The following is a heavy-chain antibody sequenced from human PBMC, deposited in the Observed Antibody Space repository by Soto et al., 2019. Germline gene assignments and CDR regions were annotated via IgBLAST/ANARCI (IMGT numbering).Heavy chain of an antibody. CDR3: ARGGNIVRGRARWFDP. J-gene: IGHJ5*02. D-gene: IGHD3-10*01. V-gene: IGHV4-34*02. CDR2: INERGTI. Sequence: QVQLQQWGAGLLKPSETLSLTCGVLNGSLSDHYWSWIRQTPGKGLEWIGVINERGTINYNPSLRSRVTISRDTSKNHFSLKLNSVTAADTALYYCARGGNIVRGRARWFDPWGQGTLVTVSS. CDR1: NGSLSDHY.